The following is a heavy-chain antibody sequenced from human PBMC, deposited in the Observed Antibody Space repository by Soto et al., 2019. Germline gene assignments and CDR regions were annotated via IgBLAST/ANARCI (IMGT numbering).Heavy chain of an antibody. V-gene: IGHV1-69*02. J-gene: IGHJ2*01. CDR2: IIPILGIA. CDR3: ARTPIGHTYWYFDL. Sequence: QVQLVQSGAEVKKPGSSVKVSCKASGGTFSSYTISWVRQAPGQGLEWMGRIIPILGIANYAQKSQGRVTITADKSTSTAYMELSSLRSEDTAVYYCARTPIGHTYWYFDLWGRGTLVTLSS. CDR1: GGTFSSYT.